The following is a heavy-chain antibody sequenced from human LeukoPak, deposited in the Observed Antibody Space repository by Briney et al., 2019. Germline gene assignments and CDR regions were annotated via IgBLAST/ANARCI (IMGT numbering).Heavy chain of an antibody. V-gene: IGHV3-74*01. CDR3: ARDRRGYSYGLFDY. J-gene: IGHJ4*02. D-gene: IGHD5-18*01. Sequence: GGSLRLSCVASGFTFSSYWMHWVRQAPGKGLVWVSRINSGGSSTSYADSVKGRFTISRDNAKNTLYLQMNSLRAEDTAVYYCARDRRGYSYGLFDYWGQGTLVTVSS. CDR2: INSGGSST. CDR1: GFTFSSYW.